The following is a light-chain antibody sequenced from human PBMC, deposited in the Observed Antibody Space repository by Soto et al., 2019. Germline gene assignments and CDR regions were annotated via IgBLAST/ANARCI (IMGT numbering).Light chain of an antibody. CDR2: AAS. CDR1: QGIGNS. J-gene: IGKJ1*01. CDR3: LQHYSYSWT. V-gene: IGKV1-17*01. Sequence: DIQMTQSPSSLSASVGDRVTITCRARQGIGNSLGWYQQEPVKAPKRLIYAASSLQSGVPSRFSGSRSGTEITRTISSLQHEDFETYYYLQHYSYSWTFGQGTKVEIK.